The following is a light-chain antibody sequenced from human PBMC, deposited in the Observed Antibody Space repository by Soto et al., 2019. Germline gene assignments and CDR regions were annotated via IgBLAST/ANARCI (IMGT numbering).Light chain of an antibody. CDR3: TSYTGSSTYV. Sequence: QSVLTQPASVSGSPGQSITISCTGASSDVGGYNYVSWYQQHPGKAPKLMIYDVSNRPSGVSNRFSGSKSGNTASLTISGLQAEEEADYYCTSYTGSSTYVFGTGTKATV. CDR2: DVS. V-gene: IGLV2-14*01. J-gene: IGLJ1*01. CDR1: SSDVGGYNY.